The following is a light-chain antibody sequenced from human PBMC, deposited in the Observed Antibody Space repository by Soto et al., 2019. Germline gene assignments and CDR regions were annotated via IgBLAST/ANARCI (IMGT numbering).Light chain of an antibody. J-gene: IGLJ2*01. V-gene: IGLV2-14*01. Sequence: QSALTQPASVSRSPGQSITISCTGTSSDVGGYNYVSWYQQHPGKAPKLMIYDVSNRPSGVSNRFSGSKSGNTASLTISGLQAEDEADYYCSSYTSSSTLEVVFGGGTQLTVL. CDR1: SSDVGGYNY. CDR3: SSYTSSSTLEVV. CDR2: DVS.